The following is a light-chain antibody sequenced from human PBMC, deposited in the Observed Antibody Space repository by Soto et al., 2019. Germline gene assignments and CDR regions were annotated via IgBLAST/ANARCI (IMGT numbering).Light chain of an antibody. Sequence: SYELTQPPSMSVSPGHTARITCSGDALTRQYSYWYQQKPGQAPLLLIYKDAERPSGIPERFSGSSSGTTVSLTITGVQAEDEADYYCQSADSSGTSVVFGGGTQLTVL. CDR1: ALTRQY. V-gene: IGLV3-25*02. J-gene: IGLJ3*02. CDR3: QSADSSGTSVV. CDR2: KDA.